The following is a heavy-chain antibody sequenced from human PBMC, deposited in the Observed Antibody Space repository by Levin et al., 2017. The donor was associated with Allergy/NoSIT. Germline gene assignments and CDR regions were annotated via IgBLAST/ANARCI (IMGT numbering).Heavy chain of an antibody. V-gene: IGHV3-66*01. CDR1: GFTVSSHY. CDR3: ARGFGSSTSWPYY. CDR2: LYSGGST. J-gene: IGHJ4*02. Sequence: LSLTCAASGFTVSSHYMNWVRQAPGKGLEWVSLLYSGGSTYYTDSVKGRFIISRDNSKNTVYLQMNKMRVDDTAVYYCARGFGSSTSWPYYWGQGTLVTVSS. D-gene: IGHD6-13*01.